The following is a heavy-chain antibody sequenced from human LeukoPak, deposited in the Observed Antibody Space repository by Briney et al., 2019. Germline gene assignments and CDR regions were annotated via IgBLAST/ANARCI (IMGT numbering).Heavy chain of an antibody. V-gene: IGHV4-31*03. J-gene: IGHJ4*02. CDR2: IYYSGST. Sequence: PSRTLSLTCTVSGGSISSGGYYWSWIRQHPGKGLEWIGYIYYSGSTYYNPSLKSRVTISVDTSKNQFSLKLSSVTAADTAVYYCARGRRMVRGVITSGFDYWGQGTLVTVSS. CDR3: ARGRRMVRGVITSGFDY. CDR1: GGSISSGGYY. D-gene: IGHD3-10*01.